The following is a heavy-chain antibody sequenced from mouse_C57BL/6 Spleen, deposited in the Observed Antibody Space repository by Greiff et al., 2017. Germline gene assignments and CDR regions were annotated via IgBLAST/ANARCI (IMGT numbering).Heavy chain of an antibody. CDR1: GYTFTSYW. CDR2: IYPGNSDT. Sequence: EVQLQQSGTVLARPGASVKMSCKTSGYTFTSYWMHWVKQRPGQGLEWIGAIYPGNSDTSYNQKFKGKAKLTAVTSASTAYMELSSLTNEDSAVYYCTEIYYDYDEGYFDVWGTGTTVTASS. CDR3: TEIYYDYDEGYFDV. V-gene: IGHV1-5*01. J-gene: IGHJ1*03. D-gene: IGHD2-4*01.